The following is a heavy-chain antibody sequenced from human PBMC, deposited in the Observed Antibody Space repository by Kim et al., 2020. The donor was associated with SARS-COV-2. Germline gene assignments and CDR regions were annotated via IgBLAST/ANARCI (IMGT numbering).Heavy chain of an antibody. CDR2: INAGNGNT. Sequence: ASVKVSCKASGYTFTSYAMHWVRQAPGKRLEWMGWINAGNGNTKYSQKFQGRVTITRDTSASTAYMELSSLRSEDTAVYYCASCTMVRGVITPGCGMDVWGQGTTVTVSS. V-gene: IGHV1-3*01. D-gene: IGHD3-10*01. CDR1: GYTFTSYA. J-gene: IGHJ6*02. CDR3: ASCTMVRGVITPGCGMDV.